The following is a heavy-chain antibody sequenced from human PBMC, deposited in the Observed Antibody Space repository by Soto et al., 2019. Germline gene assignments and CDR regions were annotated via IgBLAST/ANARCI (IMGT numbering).Heavy chain of an antibody. Sequence: GGSLRLSCAASGFTFDDYAMHWVRQAPGKGLEWVSLISWDGGSTYYADSVKGRFTISRDNSKNSLYLQMNSLRAEDTALYYCAKEGTSIAARPDYYYYGMDVWGQGTTVTVSS. CDR3: AKEGTSIAARPDYYYYGMDV. CDR2: ISWDGGST. V-gene: IGHV3-43D*03. CDR1: GFTFDDYA. D-gene: IGHD6-6*01. J-gene: IGHJ6*02.